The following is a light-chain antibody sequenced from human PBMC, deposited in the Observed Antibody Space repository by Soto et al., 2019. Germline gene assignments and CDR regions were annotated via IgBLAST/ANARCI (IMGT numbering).Light chain of an antibody. CDR2: DPS. CDR3: HQHAVSPWT. CDR1: ESVGKNY. V-gene: IGKV3-20*01. J-gene: IGKJ1*01. Sequence: EIVLSQSPGTLSLSPGEGATLSCRASESVGKNYLAWYQKKPGQAPRLLIYDPSIRATGVPDRFSGSGSGTDFTLTISRLEPEDFAVYYCHQHAVSPWTFGQGTKVEIK.